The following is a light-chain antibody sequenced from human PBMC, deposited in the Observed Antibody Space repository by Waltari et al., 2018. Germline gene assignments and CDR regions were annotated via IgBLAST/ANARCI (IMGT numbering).Light chain of an antibody. J-gene: IGKJ4*01. CDR3: QQYGSSLLT. CDR1: QSVSSHY. Sequence: EIVLTQSPATLSLSPGERAALSCGASQSVSSHYLAWYQQKPGLAPTLLIYDASRRATGIPDRFSGSGSGTDFTLTISRLEPEDFAVYYCQQYGSSLLTFGGGTKVEIK. V-gene: IGKV3D-20*01. CDR2: DAS.